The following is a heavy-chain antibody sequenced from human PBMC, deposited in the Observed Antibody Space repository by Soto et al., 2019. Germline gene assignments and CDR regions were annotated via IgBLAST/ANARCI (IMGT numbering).Heavy chain of an antibody. CDR3: TRGSFLEWSCMDV. D-gene: IGHD3-3*01. V-gene: IGHV1-46*02. J-gene: IGHJ6*02. CDR1: GYTFDRYY. Sequence: EASVKVSCKASGYTFDRYYMHWVRQAPGQGLEWMGMINPSGTITSYAQKFQGRVTMTRDTSTSTVYMDLRSLRSEDTAVYYCTRGSFLEWSCMDVWGQGTTVTVSS. CDR2: INPSGTIT.